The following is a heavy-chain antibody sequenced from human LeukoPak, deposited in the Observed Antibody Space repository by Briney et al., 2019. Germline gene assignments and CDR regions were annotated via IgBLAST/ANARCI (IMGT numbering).Heavy chain of an antibody. Sequence: PSETLSLTCTLSGGSINAYYWSCIRQPPGKRLEWIAYVRDNGENNYNPSLKSRVAISVDTANNQIPLRLNFVTAADTGISYCARQPVNTAAFDIWGLGTMVTVSS. CDR2: VRDNGEN. CDR3: ARQPVNTAAFDI. D-gene: IGHD5-18*01. CDR1: GGSINAYY. J-gene: IGHJ3*02. V-gene: IGHV4-59*08.